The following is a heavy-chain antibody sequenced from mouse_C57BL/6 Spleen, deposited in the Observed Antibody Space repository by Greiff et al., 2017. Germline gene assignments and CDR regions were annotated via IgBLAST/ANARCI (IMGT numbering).Heavy chain of an antibody. V-gene: IGHV1-53*01. CDR2: INPSNGGT. CDR1: GYTFTSYW. D-gene: IGHD4-1*01. CDR3: ARYETILGYYAMDY. Sequence: QVQLQQSGTELVKPGASVKLSCKASGYTFTSYWMHWVKQRPGQGLEWIGNINPSNGGTNYNEKFKSKATLTVDKSSSTAYMQLSSLTSEDSAVYYGARYETILGYYAMDYWGQGTSVTVSS. J-gene: IGHJ4*01.